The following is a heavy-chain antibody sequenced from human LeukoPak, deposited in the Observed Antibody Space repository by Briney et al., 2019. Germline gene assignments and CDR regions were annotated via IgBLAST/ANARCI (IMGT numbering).Heavy chain of an antibody. CDR3: ATTGSIVVVVAATLGAFDI. V-gene: IGHV1-24*01. CDR2: FDPEDGET. D-gene: IGHD2-15*01. J-gene: IGHJ3*02. Sequence: ASVKVSCKVSGYTLTELSMHWVRQAPGKGLEWMGGFDPEDGETIYAQKFQGRVTMTVDTSTDTAYMELSSLRSEDTAVYYCATTGSIVVVVAATLGAFDIWGQGTMVPSLQ. CDR1: GYTLTELS.